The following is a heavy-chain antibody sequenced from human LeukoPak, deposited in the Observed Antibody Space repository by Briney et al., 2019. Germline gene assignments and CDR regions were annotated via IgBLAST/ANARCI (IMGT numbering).Heavy chain of an antibody. D-gene: IGHD3-10*01. J-gene: IGHJ4*02. V-gene: IGHV3-23*01. CDR1: GFTFSSYA. CDR2: ISGSGGST. Sequence: GGSLRLSCAASGFTFSSYAMSWVRQAPGKGLEWVSAISGSGGSTYYADPVKGRFTISRDNSKNTLYLQMNSLRAEDTAVYYCARDAYGSGSYSYFDYWGQGTLVTVSS. CDR3: ARDAYGSGSYSYFDY.